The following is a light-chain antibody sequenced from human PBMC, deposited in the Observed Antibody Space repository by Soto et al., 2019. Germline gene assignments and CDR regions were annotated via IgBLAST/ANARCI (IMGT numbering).Light chain of an antibody. V-gene: IGKV3-20*01. CDR1: QTVDRNY. J-gene: IGKJ5*01. Sequence: IVLTQSPGILSLSPGEGATLSCRASQTVDRNYFAWYQQKVGQAPRLLIYDASSRATGIPDRFSGSGSGTDFTLTISRLEPEDFAVYYCQQYGSSPRTFGQGTRLEIK. CDR3: QQYGSSPRT. CDR2: DAS.